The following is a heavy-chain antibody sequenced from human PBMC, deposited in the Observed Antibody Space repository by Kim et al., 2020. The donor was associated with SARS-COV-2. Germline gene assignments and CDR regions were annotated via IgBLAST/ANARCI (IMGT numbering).Heavy chain of an antibody. CDR1: GGSISSSNW. J-gene: IGHJ4*02. Sequence: SETLSLTCAVSGGSISSSNWWSWVRQPPGKGLEWIGEIYHSGSTNYNPSLKSRVTISVDKSKNQFSLKLSSVTAADTAVYYCARERVDTAMVPYFDYWGQGTLVTVSS. V-gene: IGHV4-4*02. CDR2: IYHSGST. D-gene: IGHD5-18*01. CDR3: ARERVDTAMVPYFDY.